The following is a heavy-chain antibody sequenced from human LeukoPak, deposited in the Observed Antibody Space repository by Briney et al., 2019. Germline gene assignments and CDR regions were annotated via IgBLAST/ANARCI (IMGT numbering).Heavy chain of an antibody. CDR2: IYYSVSGGGT. V-gene: IGHV4-59*12. CDR3: AREICSSTSWHQYNWFDP. CDR1: GGSINNYY. Sequence: SETLSLTCTVSGGSINNYYWNWIRQPPGKGLESIGYIYYSVSGGGTNYNPSLKSRVTISADTTKNQISLKLTSVTAADTAVYYCAREICSSTSWHQYNWFDPWGQGSLVSVSS. D-gene: IGHD2-2*01. J-gene: IGHJ5*02.